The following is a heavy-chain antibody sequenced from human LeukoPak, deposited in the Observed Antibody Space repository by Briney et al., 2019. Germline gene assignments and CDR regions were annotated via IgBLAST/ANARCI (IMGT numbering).Heavy chain of an antibody. Sequence: SETLSLTCTVSGGSISSYYWSWIRQPPGKGLEWIGYIYYSGSTNYNPSLKSRVTISVDTSKNQFSLKLSSVTAADTAVYYCAREGSYGGKGIDYWGQGTLVTVSS. V-gene: IGHV4-59*01. J-gene: IGHJ4*02. CDR1: GGSISSYY. CDR2: IYYSGST. D-gene: IGHD4-23*01. CDR3: AREGSYGGKGIDY.